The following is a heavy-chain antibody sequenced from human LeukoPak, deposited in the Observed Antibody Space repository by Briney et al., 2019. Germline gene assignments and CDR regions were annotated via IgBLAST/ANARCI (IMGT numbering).Heavy chain of an antibody. J-gene: IGHJ2*01. CDR2: IYSNGIT. Sequence: SETLSLTCTDSGGSIFSYYFSWIRQPPGKGLEWIGYIYSNGITTYNPSLRSRGTISIATTKNQFSLRLRSVTAADTAIYYCARRAYYDTSGYYPASGYFDLWGRGTLVTVSS. CDR1: GGSIFSYY. V-gene: IGHV4-4*08. D-gene: IGHD3-22*01. CDR3: ARRAYYDTSGYYPASGYFDL.